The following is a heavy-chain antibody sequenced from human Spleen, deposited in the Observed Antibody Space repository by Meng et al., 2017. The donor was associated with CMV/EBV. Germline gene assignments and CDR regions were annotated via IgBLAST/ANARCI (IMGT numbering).Heavy chain of an antibody. CDR1: GFTFSTYS. D-gene: IGHD2-2*01. J-gene: IGHJ4*02. Sequence: GFTFSTYSMNWVRLAPGKGLEWVSSISSSASYIYYADSVKGRFTISRDNAKNSLYLQMNSLRAEDTAVYYCARDLAGRPYQVLGSDYWGQGTLVTVSS. V-gene: IGHV3-21*01. CDR2: ISSSASYI. CDR3: ARDLAGRPYQVLGSDY.